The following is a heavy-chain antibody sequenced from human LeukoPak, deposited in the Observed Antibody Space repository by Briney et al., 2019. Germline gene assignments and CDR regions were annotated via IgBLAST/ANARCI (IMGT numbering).Heavy chain of an antibody. J-gene: IGHJ4*02. CDR3: ASLYCRTTTCYAGY. Sequence: GRSLRLSCAASGFTFSSYGMHWVRQAPGKGLEWVGRTRDKANSYTTEYAASVKGRFTILRDDSKNSLYLQMNSLKTEDTAVYYCASLYCRTTTCYAGYWGQGTLVTVSS. CDR2: TRDKANSYTT. CDR1: GFTFSSYG. V-gene: IGHV3-72*01. D-gene: IGHD2-2*01.